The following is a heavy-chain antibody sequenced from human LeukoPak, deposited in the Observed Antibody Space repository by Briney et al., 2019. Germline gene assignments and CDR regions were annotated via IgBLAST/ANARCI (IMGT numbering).Heavy chain of an antibody. CDR1: GFTFSSYA. CDR3: AKDRVAFGGADAFDM. Sequence: PGGSLRLSCAASGFTFSSYAMSWVRQAPGKGLEWVAGISGSGGSTFYADSVKGRFTMSRDNSKNTLYLQMNSLRAEDTAVYYCAKDRVAFGGADAFDMWGQGTMVTVSS. J-gene: IGHJ3*02. D-gene: IGHD3-16*01. V-gene: IGHV3-23*01. CDR2: ISGSGGST.